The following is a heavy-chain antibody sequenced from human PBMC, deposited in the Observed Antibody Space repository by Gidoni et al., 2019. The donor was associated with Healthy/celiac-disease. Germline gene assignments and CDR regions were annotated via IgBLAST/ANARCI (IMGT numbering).Heavy chain of an antibody. CDR2: NT. D-gene: IGHD3-10*01. J-gene: IGHJ6*02. Sequence: NTNYNPSLKSRVTISVDTSKNQFSLKLSSVTAADTAVYYCEVLLWSGELLAGDVWGQGTTVTVSS. V-gene: IGHV4-34*01. CDR3: EVLLWSGELLAGDV.